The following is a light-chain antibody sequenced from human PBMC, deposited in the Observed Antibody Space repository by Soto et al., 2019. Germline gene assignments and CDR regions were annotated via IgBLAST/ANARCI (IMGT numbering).Light chain of an antibody. V-gene: IGKV1-17*01. Sequence: DIQMTQSPSSLSASVGDRFTITCRASQSISIYLNWYQQKPGKAPKLLIYAASSLQSGVPSRFSGSGSGTEFTLTISSLQPDDFATYYCLQYNSYWTFGQGTKV. CDR1: QSISIY. CDR3: LQYNSYWT. CDR2: AAS. J-gene: IGKJ1*01.